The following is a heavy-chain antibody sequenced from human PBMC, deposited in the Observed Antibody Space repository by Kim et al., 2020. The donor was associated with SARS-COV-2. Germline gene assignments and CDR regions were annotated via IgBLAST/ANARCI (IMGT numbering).Heavy chain of an antibody. Sequence: SETLSLTCTVSGGSISSYYWSWIRQPPGKGLEWIGYIYYSGSTNYNPSLKSRVTISVDTSKNQSSLKLSSVTAADTAVYYCARAHIQLWPYDYAMDVWGQGTTVTVSS. D-gene: IGHD5-18*01. CDR1: GGSISSYY. V-gene: IGHV4-59*13. J-gene: IGHJ6*02. CDR3: ARAHIQLWPYDYAMDV. CDR2: IYYSGST.